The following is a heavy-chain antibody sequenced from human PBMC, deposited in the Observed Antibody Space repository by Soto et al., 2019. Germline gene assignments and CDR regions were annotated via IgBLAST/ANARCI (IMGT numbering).Heavy chain of an antibody. J-gene: IGHJ5*02. Sequence: SETLSLTCTVSGGSISSSSYYWGWIRQPPGKGLEWIGSIYYSGSTNYNPSLKSRVTISVDTSKNQFSLKLSSVTAADTAVYYCARVLAASNWFDPWGQGTLVTVSS. V-gene: IGHV4-39*07. CDR1: GGSISSSSYY. D-gene: IGHD6-6*01. CDR3: ARVLAASNWFDP. CDR2: IYYSGST.